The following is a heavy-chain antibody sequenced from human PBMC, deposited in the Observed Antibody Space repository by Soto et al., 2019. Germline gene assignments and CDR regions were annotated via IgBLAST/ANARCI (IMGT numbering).Heavy chain of an antibody. CDR1: GFTFSIFA. D-gene: IGHD7-27*01. Sequence: GSLRLSCAASGFTFSIFAMSWVRQSPGKGLEWVSTISGSGGSTYYADAVKGRFTISRDNSMGTLYLQMKSLRVEDTAIYYCAKEVSLGSTVDLGYWGQGALVTVSS. CDR2: ISGSGGST. J-gene: IGHJ4*02. V-gene: IGHV3-23*01. CDR3: AKEVSLGSTVDLGY.